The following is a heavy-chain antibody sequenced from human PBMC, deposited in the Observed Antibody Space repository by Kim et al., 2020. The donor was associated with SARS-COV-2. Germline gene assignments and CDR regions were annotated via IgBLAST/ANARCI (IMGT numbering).Heavy chain of an antibody. V-gene: IGHV1-46*01. Sequence: ASMKVSCKASGYTFTSYYMHWVRQAPGQGLEWMGIINPSGGSTSYAQKFQGRVTMTRDTSTSTVYMELSSLRSEDTAVYYCARDFRGSYYLIWFDPWGQGTLVTVSS. CDR2: INPSGGST. D-gene: IGHD1-26*01. CDR1: GYTFTSYY. CDR3: ARDFRGSYYLIWFDP. J-gene: IGHJ5*02.